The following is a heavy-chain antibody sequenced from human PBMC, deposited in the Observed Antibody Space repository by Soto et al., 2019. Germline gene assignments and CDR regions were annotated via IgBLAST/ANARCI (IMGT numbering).Heavy chain of an antibody. CDR1: GYTFTSYY. J-gene: IGHJ3*02. V-gene: IGHV1-46*01. D-gene: IGHD2-21*02. Sequence: ASVKVSCKASGYTFTSYYMHWVRQAPGQGLEWMGILNPSGGSTSYAQKFQGRVTMTRDTSTSTVYMELSSLRSEDTAVYYCARDLLPPYCGGDCYHDAFDIWGQ. CDR2: LNPSGGST. CDR3: ARDLLPPYCGGDCYHDAFDI.